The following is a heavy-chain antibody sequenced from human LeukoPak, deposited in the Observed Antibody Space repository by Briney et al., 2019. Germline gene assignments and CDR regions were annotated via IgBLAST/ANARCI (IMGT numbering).Heavy chain of an antibody. CDR2: INPSGGST. V-gene: IGHV1-46*01. CDR3: ARVSYDSSGYYLDY. J-gene: IGHJ4*02. CDR1: GGTFSSYA. D-gene: IGHD3-22*01. Sequence: ASVKVSCKASGGTFSSYAISWVRQAPGQGLEWMGIINPSGGSTSYAQKFQGRVTMTRDVSTSTVYMELSSLRSEDTAVYYCARVSYDSSGYYLDYWGQGTLVTVSS.